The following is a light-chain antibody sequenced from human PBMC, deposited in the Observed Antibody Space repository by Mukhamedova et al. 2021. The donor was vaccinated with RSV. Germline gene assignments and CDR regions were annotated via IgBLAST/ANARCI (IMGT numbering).Light chain of an antibody. V-gene: IGKV1-5*03. Sequence: WYQRRVHGKAPKLLMYQASTLETGVPSRFGGAGSATDFTFTISSLQPDDFATYYCQQYHSFPFSFGQGTK. CDR2: QAS. J-gene: IGKJ2*01. CDR3: QQYHSFPFS.